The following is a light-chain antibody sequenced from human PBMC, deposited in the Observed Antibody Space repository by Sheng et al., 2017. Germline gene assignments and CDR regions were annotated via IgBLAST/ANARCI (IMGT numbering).Light chain of an antibody. CDR1: NSDIGDYNY. CDR2: DVS. J-gene: IGLJ1*01. CDR3: SSYTVRSAYV. V-gene: IGLV2-14*03. Sequence: QSALTQPASVSGSPGQSITISCTGTNSDIGDYNYVSWYQQRPGEAPKLIISDVSNRPSGVSSRFSGSKSGNMASLTISGLQAEDEADYYCSSYTVRSAYVFGTGTKVTVL.